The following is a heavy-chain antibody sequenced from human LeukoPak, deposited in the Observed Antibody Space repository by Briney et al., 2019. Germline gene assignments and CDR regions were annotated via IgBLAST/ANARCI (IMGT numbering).Heavy chain of an antibody. CDR1: GFTFGTNA. Sequence: PGGSLRLSCAASGFTFGTNAMSWVRQAPGKGLEWVSGIGSDDSTQYAESVKGRFTISRDNSKNTLYLQMNSLETEDTAIYYCAKDLHFWSGIDYWGQGTLVTVSS. CDR2: IGSDDST. CDR3: AKDLHFWSGIDY. V-gene: IGHV3-23*01. D-gene: IGHD3-3*02. J-gene: IGHJ4*02.